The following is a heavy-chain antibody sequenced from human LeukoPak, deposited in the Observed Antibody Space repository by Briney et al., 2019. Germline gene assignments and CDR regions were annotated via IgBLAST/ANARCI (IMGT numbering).Heavy chain of an antibody. CDR2: IYSGSST. CDR3: ARDPGGNQNFLDI. J-gene: IGHJ3*02. V-gene: IGHV3-66*01. CDR1: GFTVSRNY. D-gene: IGHD1-26*01. Sequence: PGGSLRLSCAASGFTVSRNYMSWVRQAPGKGLEWVSVIYSGSSTYYADPVNGRFTISRDNSKTTLYLQMSSLRVEDTAVYYCARDPGGNQNFLDIGGQGTMVTVS.